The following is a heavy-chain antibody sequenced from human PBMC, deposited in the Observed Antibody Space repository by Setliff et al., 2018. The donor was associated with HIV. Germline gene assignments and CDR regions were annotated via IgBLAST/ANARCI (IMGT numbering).Heavy chain of an antibody. J-gene: IGHJ4*02. CDR3: ARDVFAYYYGSGSYIDY. V-gene: IGHV1-2*02. D-gene: IGHD3-10*01. CDR2: INPNSGGT. Sequence: ASVKVSCKASGYTFTGYYMHWVRQAPGQGLAWMGWINPNSGGTNYAQKFQGRVTMTRDTSISTAYMELSRLRSDDTAVYYCARDVFAYYYGSGSYIDYWGQGTLVTVPQ. CDR1: GYTFTGYY.